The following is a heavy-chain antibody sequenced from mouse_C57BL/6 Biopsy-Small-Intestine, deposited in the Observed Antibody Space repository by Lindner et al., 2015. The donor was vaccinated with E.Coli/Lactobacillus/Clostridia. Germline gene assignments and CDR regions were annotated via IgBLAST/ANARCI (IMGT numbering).Heavy chain of an antibody. CDR3: ARRGDYSAWFAY. CDR1: GYTFTDYN. V-gene: IGHV1-22*01. J-gene: IGHJ3*01. Sequence: VQLQESGPELVKPGASVKMSCKASGYTFTDYNMHWVKQSHGKSLEWIGYINPNNGGTSYNQKFKGKATLTVNKSSSTAYMELRSLTPEDSAVYYCARRGDYSAWFAYWGQGTLVTVSA. CDR2: INPNNGGT. D-gene: IGHD2-4*01.